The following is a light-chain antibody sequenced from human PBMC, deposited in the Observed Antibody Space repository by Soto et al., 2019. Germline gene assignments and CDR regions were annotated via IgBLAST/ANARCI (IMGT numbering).Light chain of an antibody. CDR1: QSISSW. J-gene: IGKJ1*01. CDR2: DAS. CDR3: QQYNSYSE. V-gene: IGKV1-5*01. Sequence: DIQMTQSPSTLSASVGDRVTITCRASQSISSWLAWYQQKPGKAPQLLIYDASSLESGVPSRLSGSGSGTEFTLTISSLQPDDFATYYCQQYNSYSEFGQGTKVDIK.